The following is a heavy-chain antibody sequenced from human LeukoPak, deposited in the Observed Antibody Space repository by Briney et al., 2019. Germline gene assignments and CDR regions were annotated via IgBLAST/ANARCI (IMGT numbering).Heavy chain of an antibody. CDR2: IIPIFGTA. CDR3: ARGVKEDSGSYDY. V-gene: IGHV1-69*05. D-gene: IGHD1-26*01. Sequence: SVKVSCKASGGTFSSYAISWVRQAPGQGLEWMGGIIPIFGTANYAQKFQGRVTITTDESTSTAYMELSSLRSEDTAVYYCARGVKEDSGSYDYWGQGTLVTVSS. J-gene: IGHJ4*02. CDR1: GGTFSSYA.